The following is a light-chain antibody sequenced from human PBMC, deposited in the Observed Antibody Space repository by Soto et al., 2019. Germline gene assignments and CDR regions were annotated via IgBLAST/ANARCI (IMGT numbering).Light chain of an antibody. CDR2: DAS. V-gene: IGKV1-5*01. CDR1: QTISSW. Sequence: DIQMTQSPSTLSASVGDRVTITCRASQTISSWLAWYQQKQGKAPNLLIYDASTLERGVPSRFSGTGSGTELTLTIDRLQPHGFATYYCQQYHISTITFGKRTRLKI. CDR3: QQYHISTIT. J-gene: IGKJ5*01.